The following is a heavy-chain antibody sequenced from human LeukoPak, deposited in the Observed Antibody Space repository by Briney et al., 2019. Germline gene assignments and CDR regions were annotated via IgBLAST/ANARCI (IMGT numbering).Heavy chain of an antibody. CDR2: ISSSSSSI. J-gene: IGHJ4*02. V-gene: IGHV3-21*01. CDR3: ATVQWLASAYFDA. Sequence: GGSLRLSCAASGFTFNTFSMNWVRQAPGKGLDWVSSISSSSSSIFYADSVKGRFTISRDNAKNSLYLHMNSLRVEDTAVYYCATVQWLASAYFDAWGQGTLVTVSS. D-gene: IGHD6-19*01. CDR1: GFTFNTFS.